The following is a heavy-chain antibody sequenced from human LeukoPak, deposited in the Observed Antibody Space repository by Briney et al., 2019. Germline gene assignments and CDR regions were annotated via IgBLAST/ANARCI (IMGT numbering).Heavy chain of an antibody. Sequence: ASVKVSCKASGYTFTSYFMHWVRQAPGQGLEWMGIINPNGGGTSYAQKFQGRVTMTRDTSKSTVYMELNSLRSDDAAVYYCARDPYCSSSNCSPFDYWGQGTLVTVSS. CDR1: GYTFTSYF. CDR3: ARDPYCSSSNCSPFDY. V-gene: IGHV1-46*01. CDR2: INPNGGGT. J-gene: IGHJ4*02. D-gene: IGHD2-2*01.